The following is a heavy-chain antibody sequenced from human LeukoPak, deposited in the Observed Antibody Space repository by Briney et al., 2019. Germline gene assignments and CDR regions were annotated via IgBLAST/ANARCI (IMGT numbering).Heavy chain of an antibody. Sequence: GGSLRLSCAASGSTFSSYAMHWVRQAPGKGLEWVAVISYDGINKYYADSVKGRFTISRDNSKNTLSLQMNSLRAEDTAVYYCAKGVAGAFDIWGQGTMVTVSS. CDR1: GSTFSSYA. CDR2: ISYDGINK. CDR3: AKGVAGAFDI. J-gene: IGHJ3*02. V-gene: IGHV3-30*04.